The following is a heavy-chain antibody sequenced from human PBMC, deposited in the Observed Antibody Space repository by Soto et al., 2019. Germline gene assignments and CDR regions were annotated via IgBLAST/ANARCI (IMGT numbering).Heavy chain of an antibody. V-gene: IGHV3-21*01. CDR1: GFTFSRYI. D-gene: IGHD4-17*01. Sequence: EVQLVESGGGLVKPGGSLRLSCAASGFTFSRYIMTWVRQAPGKGLEWVSTMSSGGSYIFDADSVKGRFTVSRDDANNSLSLQMNSMRADDTAVYDYARGSTMTTCWGQGTLVTVST. J-gene: IGHJ4*02. CDR3: ARGSTMTTC. CDR2: MSSGGSYI.